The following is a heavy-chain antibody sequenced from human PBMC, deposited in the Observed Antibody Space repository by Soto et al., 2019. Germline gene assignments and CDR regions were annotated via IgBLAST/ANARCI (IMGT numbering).Heavy chain of an antibody. V-gene: IGHV3-30*18. CDR2: ISFDGENT. D-gene: IGHD3-16*02. Sequence: GGSLRLSCVASGFTFGSFAMHWVRQAPGKGLEWVALISFDGENTYYVDSLEGRLTISRDNSENTLYLQMDSLRAEDTAVYYCAKDGEMYDYIWGSYRFAYMDVWGKGTTVTVSS. CDR1: GFTFGSFA. J-gene: IGHJ6*03. CDR3: AKDGEMYDYIWGSYRFAYMDV.